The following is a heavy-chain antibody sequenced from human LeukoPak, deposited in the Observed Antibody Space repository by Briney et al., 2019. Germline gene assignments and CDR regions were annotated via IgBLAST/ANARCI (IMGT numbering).Heavy chain of an antibody. V-gene: IGHV3-23*01. CDR2: ISGSGGST. Sequence: PGGSLRLSCAASGFTFSNYAMSWVRQAPGKGLEWVSAISGSGGSTYYADSVKGRFTISRDNSKNTLYLQMNSLRAEDTAVYYCASLEYYYDSSGYLAFDYWGQGTLVTVSS. J-gene: IGHJ4*02. D-gene: IGHD3-22*01. CDR3: ASLEYYYDSSGYLAFDY. CDR1: GFTFSNYA.